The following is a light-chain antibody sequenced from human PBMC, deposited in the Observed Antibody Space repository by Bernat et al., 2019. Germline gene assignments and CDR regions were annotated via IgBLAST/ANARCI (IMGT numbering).Light chain of an antibody. CDR3: QQLNSYPIT. CDR1: QVIGTY. J-gene: IGKJ5*01. CDR2: GAS. V-gene: IGKV1-9*01. Sequence: DIQLTQSPPFLSASVGDRVTITCRASQVIGTYLAWYQQKPGKAPNLLIYGASTLQPGVPSRFSGSGSGTEFTLTISSLRPEDFATYHCQQLNSYPITFGQGTRLEIK.